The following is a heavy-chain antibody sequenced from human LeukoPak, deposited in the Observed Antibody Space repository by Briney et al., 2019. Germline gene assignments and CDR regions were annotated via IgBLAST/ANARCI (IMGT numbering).Heavy chain of an antibody. CDR3: ARAMWKTVIAAPDY. J-gene: IGHJ4*02. V-gene: IGHV1-2*06. D-gene: IGHD2-21*01. Sequence: GASVKVSCKTSGYTFTDYYIHWVRQAPGQGLEWMGQLNPHTGGANYAQKFQGRVSMTRDTSINTAYIEVSRLTSDDTAVYYCARAMWKTVIAAPDYWGQGTLVTVSS. CDR2: LNPHTGGA. CDR1: GYTFTDYY.